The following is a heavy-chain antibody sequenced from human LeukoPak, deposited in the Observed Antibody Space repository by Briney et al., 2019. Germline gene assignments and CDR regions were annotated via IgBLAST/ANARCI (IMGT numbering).Heavy chain of an antibody. CDR1: GFTFSSYA. D-gene: IGHD2-21*01. CDR2: ISGSGGTT. CDR3: TKDGYLGHYFDY. Sequence: GGSLRLSCAASGFTFSSYAMSWVRQAPGKGLEWVSAISGSGGTTHYADSVKGRFTISRDRSKNTLYLQMNSLRAKDTAVYYCTKDGYLGHYFDYWGQGTLVTVSS. J-gene: IGHJ4*02. V-gene: IGHV3-23*01.